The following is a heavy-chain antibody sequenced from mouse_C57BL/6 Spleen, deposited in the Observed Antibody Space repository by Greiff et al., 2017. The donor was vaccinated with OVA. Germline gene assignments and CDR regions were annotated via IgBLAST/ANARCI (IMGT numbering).Heavy chain of an antibody. CDR1: GFTFSSYA. V-gene: IGHV5-4*03. CDR2: ISDGGSYT. CDR3: ARGGFITTVVDPFDY. Sequence: DVKLVESGGGLVKPGGSLKLSCAASGFTFSSYAMSWVRQTPEKRLEWVATISDGGSYTYYPDNVKGRFTISRDNAKNNLYLQMSHLKSEDTAMYYCARGGFITTVVDPFDYWGQGTTLTVSS. D-gene: IGHD1-1*01. J-gene: IGHJ2*01.